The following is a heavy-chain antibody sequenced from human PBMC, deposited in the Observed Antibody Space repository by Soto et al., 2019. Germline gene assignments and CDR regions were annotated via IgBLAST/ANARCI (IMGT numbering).Heavy chain of an antibody. CDR2: ISSSSSYI. D-gene: IGHD3-3*01. J-gene: IGHJ5*02. Sequence: PGGSLRLSCAASGFTFSSYSMNWVRQAPGKGLEWVSSISSSSSYIYYADSVKGRFTISRDNAKNSLYLQMNSLRAEDTAVYYCARGKFTNRNWFDPWGQGTLVTVSS. CDR1: GFTFSSYS. CDR3: ARGKFTNRNWFDP. V-gene: IGHV3-21*01.